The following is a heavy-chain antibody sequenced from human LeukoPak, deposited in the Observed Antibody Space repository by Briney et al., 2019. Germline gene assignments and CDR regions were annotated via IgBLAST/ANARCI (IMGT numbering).Heavy chain of an antibody. D-gene: IGHD2-2*02. CDR1: GVSFSGYY. J-gene: IGHJ4*02. CDR3: ARYCSSTSCHRRSSWGFDY. V-gene: IGHV4-34*01. Sequence: PSETLSLTCAVYGVSFSGYYWSWIRQPPGKGLEWIGEINHSGSTNYNPSLKSRVTISVDTSKNQFSLKLSSVTAADTAVYYCARYCSSTSCHRRSSWGFDYWGQGTLVTVS. CDR2: INHSGST.